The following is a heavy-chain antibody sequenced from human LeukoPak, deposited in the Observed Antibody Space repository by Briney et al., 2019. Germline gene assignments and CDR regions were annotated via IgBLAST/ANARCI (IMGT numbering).Heavy chain of an antibody. J-gene: IGHJ4*02. Sequence: GGSLRLSCEASGFTFSSYGIHWVRQAPDKGLEWLAVVSYDGSNKYYADSVKGRFTISRDNSRNTLYLQMNSLRAEDTAVYYCAKPEGVATQNPLFDYWGQGTLVTVSS. CDR3: AKPEGVATQNPLFDY. CDR1: GFTFSSYG. CDR2: VSYDGSNK. D-gene: IGHD5-12*01. V-gene: IGHV3-30*18.